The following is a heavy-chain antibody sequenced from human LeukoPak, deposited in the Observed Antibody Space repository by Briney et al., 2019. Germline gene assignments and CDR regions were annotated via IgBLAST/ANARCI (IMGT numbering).Heavy chain of an antibody. Sequence: GGSLRLSCATSGFTFSRFSMGWVRQAPGKGLEWVALTSGTTTNLHYADSVTGRFIVSRDNFRSTLYLHMTSLRADDTALYYCAKEGERSRAPGQAFHCWGQGTKVHVSA. CDR2: TSGTTTNL. CDR3: AKEGERSRAPGQAFHC. CDR1: GFTFSRFS. J-gene: IGHJ3*01. V-gene: IGHV3-23*01. D-gene: IGHD1-1*01.